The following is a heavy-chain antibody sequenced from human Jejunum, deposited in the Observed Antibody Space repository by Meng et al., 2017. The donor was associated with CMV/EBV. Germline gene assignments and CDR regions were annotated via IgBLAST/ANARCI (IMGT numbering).Heavy chain of an antibody. CDR2: INHSGSA. CDR3: ARKYCGSSNCYPFDY. V-gene: IGHV4-34*01. Sequence: GGAFSGYYWSWHRQSPGQGLEWIGQINHSGSASYNPSLRRRVTISEDTSKNQFSLRLTSVTAADTAIYYCARKYCGSSNCYPFDYWGQGELVTVSS. D-gene: IGHD2-2*01. J-gene: IGHJ4*02. CDR1: GGAFSGYY.